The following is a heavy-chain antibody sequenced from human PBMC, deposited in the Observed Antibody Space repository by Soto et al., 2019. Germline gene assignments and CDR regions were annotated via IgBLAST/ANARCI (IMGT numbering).Heavy chain of an antibody. CDR3: ATDVRTMVREVDAYYFDN. Sequence: HVQLVESGGGVVQPGRSLRLSCGASGFTFNIYGMHWVRQAPGKGLEWVAVTSYDGSDKFYADSVKGRFTISRDNSKNTPYFEMNSLRTDATAFYSCATDVRTMVREVDAYYFDNGGQRTLVPVTS. CDR1: GFTFNIYG. CDR2: TSYDGSDK. J-gene: IGHJ4*02. V-gene: IGHV3-30*03. D-gene: IGHD3-10*01.